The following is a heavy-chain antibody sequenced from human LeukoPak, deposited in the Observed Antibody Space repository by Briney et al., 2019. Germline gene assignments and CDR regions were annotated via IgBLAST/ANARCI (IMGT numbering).Heavy chain of an antibody. Sequence: PSETLSLTCAVYGGSFSGYYWSWIRQPPGKGLEWIGEINHSGSTNYNPSLKSRVTISVDTSKNQFSLKLSSVTAADTAVYYCARRKFTMVRGVIGSSYMDVWGKGTTVTVSS. CDR2: INHSGST. V-gene: IGHV4-34*01. D-gene: IGHD3-10*01. J-gene: IGHJ6*03. CDR3: ARRKFTMVRGVIGSSYMDV. CDR1: GGSFSGYY.